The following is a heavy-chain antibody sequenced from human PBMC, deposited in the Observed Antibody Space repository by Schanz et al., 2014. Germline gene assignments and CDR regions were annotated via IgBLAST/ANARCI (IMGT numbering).Heavy chain of an antibody. D-gene: IGHD5-12*01. Sequence: VQLEESGGGLVTPGGSLRLSCAASGFTFSDYYMSWIRQAPGKGLEWVANIKQDGSEKYYVDSVQGRFTISRDNAKNSLYLQMNSLRAEDTAVYYCARDGYNAYDLKRGDYWGQGTQVAVSS. CDR3: ARDGYNAYDLKRGDY. CDR1: GFTFSDYY. V-gene: IGHV3-7*01. J-gene: IGHJ4*02. CDR2: IKQDGSEK.